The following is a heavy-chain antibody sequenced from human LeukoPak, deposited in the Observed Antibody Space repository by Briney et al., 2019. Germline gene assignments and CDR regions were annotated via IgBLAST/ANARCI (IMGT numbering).Heavy chain of an antibody. V-gene: IGHV1-18*01. Sequence: ASVKVSCKASGYTFTSYGISWVRQAPGQGLDWMGWISAYNGNTNYAQRLQGRVTMTTDTSTSTAYMELRSLRSDDTAVYYCARVASLLKELDPWGQGTLVTVSS. CDR3: ARVASLLKELDP. CDR2: ISAYNGNT. J-gene: IGHJ5*02. D-gene: IGHD3-10*01. CDR1: GYTFTSYG.